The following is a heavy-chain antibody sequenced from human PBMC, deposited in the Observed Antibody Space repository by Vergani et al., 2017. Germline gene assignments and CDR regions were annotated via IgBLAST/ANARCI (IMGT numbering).Heavy chain of an antibody. CDR2: IYTSEST. J-gene: IGHJ6*03. CDR1: GGSISPYY. V-gene: IGHV4-4*07. CDR3: ARVQELYDFWSGYRVRYYYYMDV. D-gene: IGHD3-3*01. Sequence: QVQLQESGPGLVKPSETLSLTCIVSGGSISPYYWSWIRQPAGKGLEWIGRIYTSESTNYNPSLKSRVTMSVDTSKNQFSLKLSSVTAADTAVYYCARVQELYDFWSGYRVRYYYYMDVWGKGTTVTVSS.